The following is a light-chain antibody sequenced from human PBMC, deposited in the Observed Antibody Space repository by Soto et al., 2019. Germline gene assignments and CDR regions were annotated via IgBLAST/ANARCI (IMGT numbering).Light chain of an antibody. CDR2: AAS. Sequence: DIPMTQSPSSLSASVGDRVTITCRASQSISSYLNWYQQKPGKAPKLLIYAASSLQSGVPSRFSGSGSGTDFTLTISSLQPEDFATYYCQQSYSTPFTFGQGIRLEIK. V-gene: IGKV1-39*01. CDR1: QSISSY. J-gene: IGKJ5*01. CDR3: QQSYSTPFT.